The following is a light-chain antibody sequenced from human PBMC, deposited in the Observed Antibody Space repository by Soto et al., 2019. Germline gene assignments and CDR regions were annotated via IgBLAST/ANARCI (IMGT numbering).Light chain of an antibody. J-gene: IGKJ4*01. Sequence: EIVLKQSPSTLSLSPGERATLSCRASQSVSRYLAWYQQKPGQAPRLLIYDASNRSTGIPARFSGSGSGTDFTLTITSVEPEDLAVYYCHQRSNWPSTFGGGTKVEIK. CDR1: QSVSRY. CDR3: HQRSNWPST. CDR2: DAS. V-gene: IGKV3-11*01.